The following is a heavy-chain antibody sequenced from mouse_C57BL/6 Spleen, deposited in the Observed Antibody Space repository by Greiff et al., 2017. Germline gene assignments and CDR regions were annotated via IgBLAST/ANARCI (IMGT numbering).Heavy chain of an antibody. J-gene: IGHJ3*01. Sequence: EVQLQQSGAELVRPGASVKLSCTASGFNIKDDYMHWVKQRPEQGLEWIGWIDPENGDTEYASKFQGKATITADTSSNTAYLQLSSLTSEDTAVYYCTGSNYSFAYWGQGTLVTVSA. CDR2: IDPENGDT. CDR3: TGSNYSFAY. D-gene: IGHD2-5*01. V-gene: IGHV14-4*01. CDR1: GFNIKDDY.